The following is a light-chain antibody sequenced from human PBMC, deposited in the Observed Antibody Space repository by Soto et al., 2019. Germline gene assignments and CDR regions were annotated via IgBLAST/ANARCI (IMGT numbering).Light chain of an antibody. CDR2: GAS. CDR3: QQYCNSPRT. V-gene: IGKV3-20*01. Sequence: EIVLTQSPGTLSLSPGERATLSCRASQSVSSNYLAWYQQKPGQAPRLLIYGASSRATGIPDRFSGSGSGTDFTLTISRLEPEDFAMYYCQQYCNSPRTFGQGNKVEIK. J-gene: IGKJ1*01. CDR1: QSVSSNY.